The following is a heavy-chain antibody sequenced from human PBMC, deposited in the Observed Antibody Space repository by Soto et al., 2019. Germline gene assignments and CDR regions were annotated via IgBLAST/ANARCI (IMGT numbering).Heavy chain of an antibody. J-gene: IGHJ4*02. D-gene: IGHD3-22*01. CDR2: IYTSGST. V-gene: IGHV4-4*07. Sequence: SETLSLTCTVSGGSISSYYWSWIRQPAGKGLEWIGRIYTSGSTNYNPSLKSRVTMSVDTSKNQFSLKLSSVTAADTAVYYCARDSTNYYDSSGYVDYWGQGTLVTVSS. CDR3: ARDSTNYYDSSGYVDY. CDR1: GGSISSYY.